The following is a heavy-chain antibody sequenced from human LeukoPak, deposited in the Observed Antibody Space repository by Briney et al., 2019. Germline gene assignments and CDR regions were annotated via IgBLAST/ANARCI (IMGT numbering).Heavy chain of an antibody. V-gene: IGHV3-7*01. J-gene: IGHJ4*02. CDR2: IKQDGSEK. CDR1: GFTFSGYW. D-gene: IGHD3-3*01. CDR3: ASLGFYDFRSGYQASYFDY. Sequence: GGSLRLSCAASGFTFSGYWMSWVRQAPGKGLEWVANIKQDGSEKYYVDSVKGRFTISRDNAKNSLYLQMNSLRAEDTAVYYCASLGFYDFRSGYQASYFDYWGQGTLVTVSS.